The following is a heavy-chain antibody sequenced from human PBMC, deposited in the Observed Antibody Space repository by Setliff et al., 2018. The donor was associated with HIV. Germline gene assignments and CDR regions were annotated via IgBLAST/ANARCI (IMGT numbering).Heavy chain of an antibody. CDR2: IKKDGSEK. Sequence: GGSLRLSCAASAFTFNDHWMSWVRQAPGKGLEWVANIKKDGSEKNLVDSVKGRFSISRDNAQNSVFLQVDSMRVEDTAVYYCVVGHYRSSSGWGQGTMVTVS. CDR1: AFTFNDHW. CDR3: VVGHYRSSSG. J-gene: IGHJ4*02. V-gene: IGHV3-7*03. D-gene: IGHD2-15*01.